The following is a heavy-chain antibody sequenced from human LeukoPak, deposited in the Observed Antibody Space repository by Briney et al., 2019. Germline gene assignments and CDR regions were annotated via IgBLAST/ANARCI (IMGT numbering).Heavy chain of an antibody. V-gene: IGHV3-30*04. CDR2: ISYDGSNK. D-gene: IGHD3-22*01. CDR1: GFTFSSYA. CDR3: VVNTSYYFDY. Sequence: GGSLRLSCAASGFTFSSYAMHWVRQAPGKGLEWVAVISYDGSNKYYADSVKGRFTISRDNSKNTLYLQMNSLRAEDTAVYYCVVNTSYYFDYWGQGTLVTVSS. J-gene: IGHJ4*02.